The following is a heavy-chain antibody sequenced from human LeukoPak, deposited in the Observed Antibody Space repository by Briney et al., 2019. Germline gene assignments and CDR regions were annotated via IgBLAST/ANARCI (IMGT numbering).Heavy chain of an antibody. CDR2: ISSSSSYI. CDR1: GFTFSSYS. D-gene: IGHD2-15*01. Sequence: PGGSLRLSCAASGFTFSSYSMNWVRQAPGKGLEWVSSISSSSSYIYYADSVKGRFTISRDNAKNSLYLQMNSLRAEDTAVYYCASYVVVVPATKETVTMDYWGQGTLVTVSS. CDR3: ASYVVVVPATKETVTMDY. J-gene: IGHJ4*02. V-gene: IGHV3-21*01.